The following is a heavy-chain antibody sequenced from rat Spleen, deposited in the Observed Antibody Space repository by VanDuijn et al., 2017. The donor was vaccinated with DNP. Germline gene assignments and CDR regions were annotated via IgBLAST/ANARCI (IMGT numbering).Heavy chain of an antibody. Sequence: EVQLQESGPGLVKPSQSLSLTCPVTGYSITSSYRWNWIRKFPGNKLEWMGSVNSAGTTNYNPSLKSRISITRDTSKNQFFLQVNSVTTEDTATYYCARWPGYNPPYAMDAWGQGTSVTVSS. CDR1: GYSITSSYR. J-gene: IGHJ4*01. CDR3: ARWPGYNPPYAMDA. V-gene: IGHV3-3*01. CDR2: VNSAGTT. D-gene: IGHD1-4*01.